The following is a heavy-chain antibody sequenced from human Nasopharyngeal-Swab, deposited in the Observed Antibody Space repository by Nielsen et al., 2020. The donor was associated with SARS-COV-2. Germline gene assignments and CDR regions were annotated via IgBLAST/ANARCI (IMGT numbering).Heavy chain of an antibody. J-gene: IGHJ4*02. D-gene: IGHD3-10*01. CDR1: GGSISSGGYY. V-gene: IGHV4-31*03. CDR2: IYYSGST. Sequence: SETLSLTCTVSGGSISSGGYYWSWIRQHPGKGLEWIWYIYYSGSTYYNPSPKSRVTISVDTSKNQFSLKLSSVTAADTAVYYCSRAVTMVRGVIDGFDYWGQGTLVTVSS. CDR3: SRAVTMVRGVIDGFDY.